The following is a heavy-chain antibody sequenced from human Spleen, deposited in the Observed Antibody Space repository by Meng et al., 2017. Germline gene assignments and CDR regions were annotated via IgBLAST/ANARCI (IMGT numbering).Heavy chain of an antibody. CDR3: ARINYHDSSGYDED. CDR2: ISSSGSTI. D-gene: IGHD3-22*01. J-gene: IGHJ4*02. Sequence: GESLKISCAASGFTFSSFEMNWVRQAPGKGLEWVSYISSSGSTIYYADSVKGRFTVSRDNAKNSLFLQMNSLRAEDTATYYCARINYHDSSGYDEDWGQGTLVTVSS. V-gene: IGHV3-48*03. CDR1: GFTFSSFE.